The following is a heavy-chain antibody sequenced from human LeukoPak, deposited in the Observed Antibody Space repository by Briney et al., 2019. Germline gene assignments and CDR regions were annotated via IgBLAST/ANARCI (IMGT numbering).Heavy chain of an antibody. D-gene: IGHD6-19*01. Sequence: GGSLRLSCAASGFTFNSYSMNWVRQAPGKGLEWVSSIESSSTYIYYADSVKGRFTVSRNDAENSLYLQMNSLRAEDTAVYYCSRVLYSSGWVFGGYCAMDVWGQGTTVTVSS. V-gene: IGHV3-21*01. CDR3: SRVLYSSGWVFGGYCAMDV. CDR1: GFTFNSYS. J-gene: IGHJ6*02. CDR2: IESSSTYI.